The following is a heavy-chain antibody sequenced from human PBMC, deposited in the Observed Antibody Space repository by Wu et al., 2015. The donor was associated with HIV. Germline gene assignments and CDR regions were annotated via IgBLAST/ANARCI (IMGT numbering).Heavy chain of an antibody. CDR1: GYSFTSYG. V-gene: IGHV1-2*02. Sequence: QVQLVQSGAEVKKPGASVRVSCKASGYSFTSYGITWVRQAPGQGLEWMGWINPNSGGTNYAQKFQGRVTMTRDTSITTAYMELSSLRSDDTAIYYCTRGTTWGFVDYWGQGTLVTVVL. D-gene: IGHD7-27*01. J-gene: IGHJ4*02. CDR3: TRGTTWGFVDY. CDR2: INPNSGGT.